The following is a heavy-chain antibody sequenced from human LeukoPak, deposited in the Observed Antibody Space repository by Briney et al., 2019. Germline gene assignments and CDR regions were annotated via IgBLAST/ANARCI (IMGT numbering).Heavy chain of an antibody. D-gene: IGHD1-26*01. CDR2: ITSGSSTI. CDR1: GFTFDSYS. Sequence: GGSLRLSCAASGFTFDSYSMSWVRQAPGKGLEWVSYITSGSSTIYYPDSVKGRFTISRDNSKNSLYLQMNSLRAEDTAVYYCAKDQLLGGSYTFDYWGQGTLVTVSS. J-gene: IGHJ4*02. CDR3: AKDQLLGGSYTFDY. V-gene: IGHV3-48*01.